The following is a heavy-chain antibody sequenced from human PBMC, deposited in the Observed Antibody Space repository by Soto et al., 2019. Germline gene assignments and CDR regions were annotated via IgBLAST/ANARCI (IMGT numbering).Heavy chain of an antibody. CDR2: ISGSGGST. V-gene: IGHV3-23*01. J-gene: IGHJ6*02. CDR3: ARDRRPSIYSGLAV. D-gene: IGHD2-2*01. CDR1: GFTFSSYA. Sequence: GGSLRLSCAASGFTFSSYAMSWVRQAPGKGLEWVSAISGSGGSTNYADSVKGRFTTSRDNSKNTLFLHMSGLRAEDTAVYYCARDRRPSIYSGLAVWGQGTTVTVSS.